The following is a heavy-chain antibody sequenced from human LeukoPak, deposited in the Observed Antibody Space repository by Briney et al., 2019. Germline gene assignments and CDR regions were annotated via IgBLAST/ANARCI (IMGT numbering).Heavy chain of an antibody. V-gene: IGHV1-24*01. CDR3: ATRLRLGELYYFDY. Sequence: ASVKVPCKVSGYTLTELSMHWVRQAPGKGLEWMGGFDPEDGETIYAQKFQGRVTMTEDTSTDTAYMELSSLRSEDTAVYYCATRLRLGELYYFDYWGQGTLVTVSS. CDR1: GYTLTELS. J-gene: IGHJ4*02. CDR2: FDPEDGET. D-gene: IGHD3-16*01.